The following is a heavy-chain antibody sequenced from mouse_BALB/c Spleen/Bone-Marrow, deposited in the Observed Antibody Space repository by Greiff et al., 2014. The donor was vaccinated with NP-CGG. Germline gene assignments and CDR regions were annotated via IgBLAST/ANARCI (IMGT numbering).Heavy chain of an antibody. V-gene: IGHV5-6*03. D-gene: IGHD2-10*02. J-gene: IGHJ2*01. CDR1: GFTFSSYG. Sequence: EVKVVESGGGLVKPGGSLKLSCAASGFTFSSYGMSWVRQTPDKRLEWVGTISSGGSYTYYPDSVKGRFTISRDNAKNTLYLQMSSLKSEDTAMYYGARQYGNYWDYFDYWGQGTTLTVSS. CDR3: ARQYGNYWDYFDY. CDR2: ISSGGSYT.